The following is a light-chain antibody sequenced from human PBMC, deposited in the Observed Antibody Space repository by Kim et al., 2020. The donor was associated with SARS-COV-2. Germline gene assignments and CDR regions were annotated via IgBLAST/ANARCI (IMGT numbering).Light chain of an antibody. V-gene: IGLV2-14*01. Sequence: QSITITGTGTSRDVDGYKYVSWYQQHPGKAPDLVIYEVDNRPSGVSIRFSGSKSGNTASLTISGLQAEDEADYYCSSYIRGSTNYVFGTGTKVTVL. CDR2: EVD. CDR1: SRDVDGYKY. CDR3: SSYIRGSTNYV. J-gene: IGLJ1*01.